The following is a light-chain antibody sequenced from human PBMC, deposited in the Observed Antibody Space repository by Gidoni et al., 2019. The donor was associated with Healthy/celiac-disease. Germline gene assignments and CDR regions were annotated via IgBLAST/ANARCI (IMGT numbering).Light chain of an antibody. V-gene: IGKV4-1*01. Sequence: DIVMPQSTDPLAVSLGERATINCKTSQSALYSSNNKNYLAWYQQKPGQPPKLLIYWASTRESGVPDRFSGSGSGTDFTLTISSLQAEDVAVYYCQQYYSTPPAFGQGTKVEIK. CDR3: QQYYSTPPA. J-gene: IGKJ1*01. CDR2: WAS. CDR1: QSALYSSNNKNY.